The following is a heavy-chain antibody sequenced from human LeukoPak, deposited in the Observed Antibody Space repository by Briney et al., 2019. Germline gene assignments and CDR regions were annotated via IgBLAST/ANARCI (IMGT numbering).Heavy chain of an antibody. D-gene: IGHD5-12*01. CDR3: TTDDSGYGNI. V-gene: IGHV3-15*01. Sequence: GGSVTLLCAAWEFTFKRYWMMGVRQAPGKGLEGFGHNKSKTDGKRKTDGGTTDYAAPVKGRLTISRVDSKNTLFLQMNSLKTEDTAVYYCTTDDSGYGNIWGQGTMVSVSS. CDR1: EFTFKRYW. J-gene: IGHJ3*02. CDR2: NKSKTDGKRKTDGGTT.